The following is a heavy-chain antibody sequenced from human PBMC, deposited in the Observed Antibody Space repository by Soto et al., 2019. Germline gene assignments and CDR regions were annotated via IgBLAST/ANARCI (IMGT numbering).Heavy chain of an antibody. CDR2: IYYSGST. CDR3: ARTSGHDYFDY. CDR1: GGSVSSGSYY. Sequence: PSETLSLTCTVSGGSVSSGSYYWSWIRQPPGKGLEWIGYIYYSGSTNYNPSLKSRVTISVDTSKNQFSLKLSSVTAADTAVYYCARTSGHDYFDYWGQGTLVTVSP. J-gene: IGHJ4*02. V-gene: IGHV4-61*01. D-gene: IGHD5-12*01.